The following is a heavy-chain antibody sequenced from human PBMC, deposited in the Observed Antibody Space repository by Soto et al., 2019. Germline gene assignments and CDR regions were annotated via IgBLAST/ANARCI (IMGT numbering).Heavy chain of an antibody. CDR2: ISWDGGNT. CDR3: AKNWDTTSSSSSH. D-gene: IGHD6-6*01. CDR1: GFTFDDYT. V-gene: IGHV3-43*01. J-gene: IGHJ4*02. Sequence: GGSLRLSCAASGFTFDDYTMHWVRQAPGKGLEWVSLISWDGGNTYYADSVKGRFTISRDNSKNTLYLQMNSLRAEDTAVYYCAKNWDTTSSSSSHWGQGTLVTVSS.